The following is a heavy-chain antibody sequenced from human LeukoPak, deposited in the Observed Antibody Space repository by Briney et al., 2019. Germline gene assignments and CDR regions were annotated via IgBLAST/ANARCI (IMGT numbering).Heavy chain of an antibody. V-gene: IGHV1-2*02. CDR3: ARVFPLDYDILTGYFSYDAFDI. D-gene: IGHD3-9*01. Sequence: GASVKVSCKASGYTFTGYYMHWVRQARGQGLEWMGWINPNSGGTNYAQKFQGRVTMTRDTSISTAYMELSRLRSDDTAVYYCARVFPLDYDILTGYFSYDAFDIWGQGTMVTVSS. CDR1: GYTFTGYY. CDR2: INPNSGGT. J-gene: IGHJ3*02.